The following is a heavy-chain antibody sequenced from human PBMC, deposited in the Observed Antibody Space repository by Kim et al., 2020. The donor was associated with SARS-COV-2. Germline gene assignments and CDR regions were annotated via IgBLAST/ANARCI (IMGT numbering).Heavy chain of an antibody. CDR2: IWYDGSNK. D-gene: IGHD3-22*01. CDR3: ARGGYYDSSGYYYVRPNDAFDI. V-gene: IGHV3-33*08. CDR1: GFTFSSYG. Sequence: GGSLRLSCAASGFTFSSYGMHWVRQAPGKGLEWVAVIWYDGSNKYYADSVKGRFTISRDNSKNTLYLQMNSLRAEDTAVYYCARGGYYDSSGYYYVRPNDAFDIWGQGTMVTVSS. J-gene: IGHJ3*02.